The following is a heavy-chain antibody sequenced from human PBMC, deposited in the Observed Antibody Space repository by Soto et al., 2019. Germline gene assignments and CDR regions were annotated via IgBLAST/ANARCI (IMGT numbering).Heavy chain of an antibody. Sequence: SETLSLTCTVSGGSISSYYWSWIRQPPGKGLEWIGYIYYSGSTNYNPSLKSRVTISVDTSKNQFSLKLSSVTAADTAVYYCAREILPPYCSRDCYPYFDYWGQGALVTVSS. J-gene: IGHJ4*02. CDR1: GGSISSYY. CDR2: IYYSGST. V-gene: IGHV4-59*12. CDR3: AREILPPYCSRDCYPYFDY. D-gene: IGHD2-21*02.